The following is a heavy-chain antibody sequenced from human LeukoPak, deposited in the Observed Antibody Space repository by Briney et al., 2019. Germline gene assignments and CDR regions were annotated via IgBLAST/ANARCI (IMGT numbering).Heavy chain of an antibody. D-gene: IGHD6-13*01. CDR3: ARDLFAAAGTFDY. J-gene: IGHJ4*02. CDR2: INPNSGGT. Sequence: ASVKVSCKASGYTFTGYYMHWVRQAPGQGLEWMGWINPNSGGTNYAQKFQGRVTMTRDTSISTAYMELSRLRSDDTAVYYCARDLFAAAGTFDYWGQGTLVTVSS. V-gene: IGHV1-2*02. CDR1: GYTFTGYY.